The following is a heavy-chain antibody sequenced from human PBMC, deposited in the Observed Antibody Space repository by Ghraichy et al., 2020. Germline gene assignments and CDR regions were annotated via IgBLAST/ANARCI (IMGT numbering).Heavy chain of an antibody. CDR1: GGSISSYY. CDR2: IYYSGST. Sequence: SETLSLTCTVSGGSISSYYWSWIRQPPGKGLEWIGYIYYSGSTNYNPSLKSRVTISVDTSKNQFSLKLSSVTAADTAVYYCARHGGRGYSGYDDPINYYYYGMDVWGQGTTVTVSS. CDR3: ARHGGRGYSGYDDPINYYYYGMDV. D-gene: IGHD5-12*01. J-gene: IGHJ6*02. V-gene: IGHV4-59*08.